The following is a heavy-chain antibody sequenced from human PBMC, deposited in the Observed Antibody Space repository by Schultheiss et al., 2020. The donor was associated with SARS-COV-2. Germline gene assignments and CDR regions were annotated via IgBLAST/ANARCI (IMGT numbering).Heavy chain of an antibody. J-gene: IGHJ6*02. Sequence: SVKVSCKASGGPFSSHSISWVRQAPGQGLEWMGGIIPMFRTAKYAQRFQGRVTITADESTRTAYMELSSLRSDDTAVYYCARPLGDSSSWYSHPGISPYGMDVWGQGTTVTVSS. CDR2: IIPMFRTA. CDR3: ARPLGDSSSWYSHPGISPYGMDV. CDR1: GGPFSSHS. V-gene: IGHV1-69*13. D-gene: IGHD6-13*01.